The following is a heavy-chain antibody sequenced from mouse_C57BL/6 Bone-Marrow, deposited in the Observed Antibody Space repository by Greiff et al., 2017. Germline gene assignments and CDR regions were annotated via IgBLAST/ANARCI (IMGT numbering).Heavy chain of an antibody. V-gene: IGHV1-80*01. CDR1: GYAFSSYW. CDR3: ESLHYYGSRSREYYFDY. CDR2: IYPGDGDT. J-gene: IGHJ2*01. Sequence: QVQLQQPGAELVKPGASVKISCKASGYAFSSYWMNWVKQRPGKGLEWIGQIYPGDGDTNYNGKFKGKATLTADKSSSTAYMQLSSLTSEDSAVYFCESLHYYGSRSREYYFDYWGQGTTLTVSS. D-gene: IGHD1-1*01.